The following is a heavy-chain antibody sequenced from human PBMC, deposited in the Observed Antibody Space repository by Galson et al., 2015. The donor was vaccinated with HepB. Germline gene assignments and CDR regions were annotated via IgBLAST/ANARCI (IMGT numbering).Heavy chain of an antibody. Sequence: TLSLTCTVSGGSITSGDYYWSWNRQHPGKGLEWIGYIYKSGSTYYSPSLRSRATISVDTSNNQFSLRLSSVTAADTAVYYCARVSMATTHPFFDSWGQGTLVTVSS. V-gene: IGHV4-31*03. CDR3: ARVSMATTHPFFDS. CDR2: IYKSGST. D-gene: IGHD5-24*01. J-gene: IGHJ4*02. CDR1: GGSITSGDYY.